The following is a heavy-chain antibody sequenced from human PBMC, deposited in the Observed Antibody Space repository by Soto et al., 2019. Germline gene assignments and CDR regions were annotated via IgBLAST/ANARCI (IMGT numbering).Heavy chain of an antibody. CDR2: IIPIFGTA. V-gene: IGHV1-69*01. J-gene: IGHJ6*02. D-gene: IGHD3-9*01. CDR1: GGTFSSYA. CDR3: ARELREFDWLRRYYGMDV. Sequence: QVQLVQSGAEVKKPGSSVKVSCKASGGTFSSYAISWVRQAPGQGLEWMGGIIPIFGTANYAQKFQGRVTITADESTSTDYMELSSLRPEDTDVYYCARELREFDWLRRYYGMDVWVQGTTVTVSS.